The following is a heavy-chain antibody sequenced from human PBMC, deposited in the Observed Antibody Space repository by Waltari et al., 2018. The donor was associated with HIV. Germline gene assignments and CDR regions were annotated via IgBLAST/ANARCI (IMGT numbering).Heavy chain of an antibody. V-gene: IGHV2-5*01. J-gene: IGHJ5*02. CDR3: ARRPGYCSGTRCYYSHWFDP. CDR2: IYWNGNK. CDR1: GFSLSTSGVG. Sequence: QITLEESGPTLVKPTQTLPLTCTFSGFSLSTSGVGVGWIRQPPGKALELLALIYWNGNKHYSPSLKSMDTITKETSKDQVVLKMTNMDPADTATYFCARRPGYCSGTRCYYSHWFDPWGQGTLVTVSS. D-gene: IGHD2-2*03.